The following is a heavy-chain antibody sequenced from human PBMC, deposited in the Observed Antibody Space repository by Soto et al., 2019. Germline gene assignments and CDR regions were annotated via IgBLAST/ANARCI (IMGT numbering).Heavy chain of an antibody. V-gene: IGHV4-4*02. CDR3: ARVPSRMAAAGSLGFDP. J-gene: IGHJ5*02. CDR1: GGSISSSNW. CDR2: IYHSGST. D-gene: IGHD6-13*01. Sequence: SETLSLTXAVSGGSISSSNWWSWVRQPPGKGLEWIGEIYHSGSTNYNPSLKSRVTISVDKSKNQFSLKLSSVTAADTAVYYCARVPSRMAAAGSLGFDPWGQGTLVTVSS.